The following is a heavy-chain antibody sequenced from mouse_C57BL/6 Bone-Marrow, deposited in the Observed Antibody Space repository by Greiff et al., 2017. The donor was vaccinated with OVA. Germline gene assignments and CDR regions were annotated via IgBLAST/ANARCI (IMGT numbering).Heavy chain of an antibody. CDR1: GYTFTDYY. Sequence: VQLQQSGPVLVKPGASVKMSCKASGYTFTDYYMNWVKQSHGKSLEWIGVINPYNGGTSYNQKFKGKATLTVDKSSSTAYMELNSLTSEDSAVYYCARILRYFDYWGQGTTLTVSS. J-gene: IGHJ2*01. V-gene: IGHV1-19*01. CDR3: ARILRYFDY. CDR2: INPYNGGT. D-gene: IGHD1-1*01.